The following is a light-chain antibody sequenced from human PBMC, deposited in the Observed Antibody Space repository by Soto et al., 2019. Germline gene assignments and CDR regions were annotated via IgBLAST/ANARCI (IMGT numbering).Light chain of an antibody. Sequence: IALSHSPGTRALSTGENAILSSRASQSVSSSYLAWYQQKPGQAPRLLIYGASSRATGIPDRFSGSGSGTDFTLTISRLEPEDFAVYYCQQYGSSWLFGPGTKVDIK. V-gene: IGKV3-20*01. CDR3: QQYGSSWL. J-gene: IGKJ3*01. CDR2: GAS. CDR1: QSVSSSY.